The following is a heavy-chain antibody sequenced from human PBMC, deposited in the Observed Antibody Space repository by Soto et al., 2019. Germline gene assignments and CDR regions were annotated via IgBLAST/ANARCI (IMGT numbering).Heavy chain of an antibody. J-gene: IGHJ4*02. V-gene: IGHV3-23*01. D-gene: IGHD3-9*01. CDR2: IDTSGGST. Sequence: GGSLRLSCAASGFTLSNYALNWVRQSPGKGLEWVSTIDTSGGSTHYSDSVKGRFAVSRDNSKNTLYLHMISLRDEDTATYYCARDPSTGPADYWGQGTLVTVSS. CDR3: ARDPSTGPADY. CDR1: GFTLSNYA.